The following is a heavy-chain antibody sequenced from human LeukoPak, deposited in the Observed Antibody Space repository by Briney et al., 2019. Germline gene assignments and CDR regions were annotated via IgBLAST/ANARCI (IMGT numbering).Heavy chain of an antibody. J-gene: IGHJ5*02. D-gene: IGHD3-10*01. CDR1: GYTFTGYY. Sequence: ASVKVSCKASGYTFTGYYMHWVRQAPGQGLEWMGWINPNSGGTNYAQKFQGRVTMTRDTSISTAYMELSRLRSDDTAVYYCARGPYGSGSYYNEPRWFDPWGQGTLVTVSS. V-gene: IGHV1-2*02. CDR3: ARGPYGSGSYYNEPRWFDP. CDR2: INPNSGGT.